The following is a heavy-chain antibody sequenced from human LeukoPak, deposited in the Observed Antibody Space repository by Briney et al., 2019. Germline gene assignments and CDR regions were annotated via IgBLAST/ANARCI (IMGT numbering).Heavy chain of an antibody. Sequence: GGSLRLSCAASGFTFSSYGMHWVRQAPGKGLEWVSGISAGGGSTNHADSVKGRFTISRDNSKNTLYLQMNSLRAEDTAVYYCAKDQSYSSTWYRGMDVWGQGTTVTVSS. J-gene: IGHJ6*02. CDR2: ISAGGGST. V-gene: IGHV3-23*01. CDR1: GFTFSSYG. D-gene: IGHD6-13*01. CDR3: AKDQSYSSTWYRGMDV.